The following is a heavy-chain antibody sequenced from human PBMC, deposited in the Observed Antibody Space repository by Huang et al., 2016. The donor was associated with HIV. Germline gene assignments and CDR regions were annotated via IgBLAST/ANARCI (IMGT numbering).Heavy chain of an antibody. J-gene: IGHJ5*01. CDR2: INHAGVT. V-gene: IGHV4-34*02. D-gene: IGHD3-16*01. Sequence: QMQLEQWGAGLLKPSETLSLTCAVYGGSFSGYFWNGIRQSPGKGQEWIGQINHAGVTDYNPSLKTRATISVDTSKNQFSLKLTSVTAADTAIYYCAREIMISFGGPFDSWGHGNLVTVSS. CDR3: AREIMISFGGPFDS. CDR1: GGSFSGYF.